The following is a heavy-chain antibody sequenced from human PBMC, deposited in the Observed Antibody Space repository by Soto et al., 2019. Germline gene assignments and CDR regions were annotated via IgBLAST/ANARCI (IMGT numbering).Heavy chain of an antibody. CDR3: ARSKNGHNYYYGMDV. D-gene: IGHD2-8*01. J-gene: IGHJ6*02. Sequence: QITLKESGPTLVKPTQTLTLTCTCSGFSLSTSGAGVGWIRQPPGKALEWLALIYWDDDKRYNPSLKTRLTITKDTSKNQVVLTMTNLDPVDTATYYCARSKNGHNYYYGMDVWGQGTTVTVSS. CDR1: GFSLSTSGAG. CDR2: IYWDDDK. V-gene: IGHV2-5*02.